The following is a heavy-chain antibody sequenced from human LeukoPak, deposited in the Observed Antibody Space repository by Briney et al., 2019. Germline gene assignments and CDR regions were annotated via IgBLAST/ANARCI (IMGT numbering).Heavy chain of an antibody. J-gene: IGHJ4*02. Sequence: GGSLRLSCAASGFTFSSHGMHWVRQAPGKGLEWVAVISYDGSNKYYADSVKGRFTISRDNSKNTLYLQMNSLRAEDTAVYYCAKTTIVATYFDYWGQGTLVTVSS. CDR3: AKTTIVATYFDY. V-gene: IGHV3-30*18. D-gene: IGHD5-12*01. CDR2: ISYDGSNK. CDR1: GFTFSSHG.